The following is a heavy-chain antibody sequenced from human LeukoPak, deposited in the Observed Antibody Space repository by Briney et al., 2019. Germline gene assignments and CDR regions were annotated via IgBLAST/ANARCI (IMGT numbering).Heavy chain of an antibody. V-gene: IGHV3-33*01. CDR1: GFSFSNYG. J-gene: IGHJ4*02. D-gene: IGHD3-16*01. CDR2: IWYDGSNK. CDR3: ARSNNGRWGYCDY. Sequence: PGGSLRLSCAASGFSFSNYGMHWVRQAPGKGLEWVAVIWYDGSNKYYADSVKGRFTISRDNSKNTLYVQMSSLRAEDTAAYYCARSNNGRWGYCDYWGQGSLVTVSS.